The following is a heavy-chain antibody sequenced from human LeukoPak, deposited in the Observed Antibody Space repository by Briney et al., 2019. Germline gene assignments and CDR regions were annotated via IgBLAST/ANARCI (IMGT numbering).Heavy chain of an antibody. CDR2: IYHSGST. CDR3: ANAGDYGDYFDY. CDR1: GVSISSGGFS. Sequence: PSETLTLTCAVSGVSISSGGFSWGRIRQPPGLGLEWIGYIYHSGSTYYNPSLKSRVTISVDRSKNQFSLKLSSVTAADTAVYYCANAGDYGDYFDYWGQGTLVTVSS. V-gene: IGHV4-30-2*01. D-gene: IGHD4-17*01. J-gene: IGHJ4*02.